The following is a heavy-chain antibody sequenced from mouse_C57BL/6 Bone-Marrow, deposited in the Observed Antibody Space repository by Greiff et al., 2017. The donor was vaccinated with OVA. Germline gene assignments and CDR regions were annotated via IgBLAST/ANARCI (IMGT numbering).Heavy chain of an antibody. V-gene: IGHV1-39*01. D-gene: IGHD1-1*01. CDR2: INPNYGTT. CDR3: ARSGDGSSYRFAY. Sequence: EVQLQESGPELVKPGASVKISCKASGYSFTDYNMKWVKQSNGKSLEWIGVINPNYGTTSYNQKFKGKATLTVDQSSRTAYMQLNSLTSEDSAVYYCARSGDGSSYRFAYWGQGTLVTVSA. CDR1: GYSFTDYN. J-gene: IGHJ3*01.